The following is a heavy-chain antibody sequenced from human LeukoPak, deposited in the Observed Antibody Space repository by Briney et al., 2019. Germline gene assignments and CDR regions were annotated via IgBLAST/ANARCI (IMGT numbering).Heavy chain of an antibody. CDR2: INPNSGGT. Sequence: GASVKVSCKASGYTFTGYYMHWVRQAPGQGLEWMGWINPNSGGTNYAQKFQGRVTMTRDTSISTAYMELNRLRSDDTAVYYCARYYDSENWFDPWGQGTLVTVSS. CDR1: GYTFTGYY. V-gene: IGHV1-2*02. CDR3: ARYYDSENWFDP. J-gene: IGHJ5*02. D-gene: IGHD3-22*01.